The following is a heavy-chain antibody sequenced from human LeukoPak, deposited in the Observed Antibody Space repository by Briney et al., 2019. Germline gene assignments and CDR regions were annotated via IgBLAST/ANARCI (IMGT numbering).Heavy chain of an antibody. CDR2: IYYSGST. CDR3: ASSLGLHRDDAFDI. D-gene: IGHD2-21*02. CDR1: GGSISSYY. Sequence: SETLSLTCTVSGGSISSYYWSWIRQPPGKGLEWIGYIYYSGSTNYNPSLKSRVAISVDTSKNQFSLKLSSVTAADTAVYYCASSLGLHRDDAFDIWGQGTMVTVSS. J-gene: IGHJ3*02. V-gene: IGHV4-59*08.